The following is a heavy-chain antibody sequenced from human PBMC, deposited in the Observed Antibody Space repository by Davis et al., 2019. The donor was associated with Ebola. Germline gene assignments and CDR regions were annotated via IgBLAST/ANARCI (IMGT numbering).Heavy chain of an antibody. D-gene: IGHD3-22*01. CDR3: ARTFYEDRSGYSSDY. Sequence: GSLRLSCTVSGGSISSYYWSWIRQPPGKGLEWIGYIYYSGSTNYNPSLKSRVTISVDTSKNQFSLNLSSVTAADTAVYYCARTFYEDRSGYSSDYWGQGILVTVSS. CDR1: GGSISSYY. CDR2: IYYSGST. J-gene: IGHJ4*02. V-gene: IGHV4-59*08.